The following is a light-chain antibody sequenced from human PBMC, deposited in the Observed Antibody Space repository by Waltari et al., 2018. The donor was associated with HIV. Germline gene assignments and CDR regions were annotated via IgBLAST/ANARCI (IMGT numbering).Light chain of an antibody. Sequence: QSALTQPRSVSGSPGQSVIISCTGTSSDVGGYNYVSWYQQHPGKAPKLMIYVVSKRPSGVPARFSGSKSGNTASLTISGLQAEDEADYFCCSYAGSYTFVVFGGGTKLTVL. CDR2: VVS. CDR1: SSDVGGYNY. V-gene: IGLV2-11*01. CDR3: CSYAGSYTFVV. J-gene: IGLJ2*01.